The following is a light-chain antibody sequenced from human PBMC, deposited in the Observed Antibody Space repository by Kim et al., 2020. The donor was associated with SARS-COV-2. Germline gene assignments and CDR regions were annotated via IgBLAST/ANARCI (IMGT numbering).Light chain of an antibody. Sequence: QPVLTQSPSASASLGASVKLTCTLSSGHSSYAIAWHQQQPEKGPRYLMKLNSDGSHSKVDGIPDRFSGSSSGAERYLTISSLQSEDEADYYCQTWGTGVFGGGTQLTVL. CDR3: QTWGTGV. CDR2: LNSDGSH. V-gene: IGLV4-69*01. J-gene: IGLJ3*02. CDR1: SGHSSYA.